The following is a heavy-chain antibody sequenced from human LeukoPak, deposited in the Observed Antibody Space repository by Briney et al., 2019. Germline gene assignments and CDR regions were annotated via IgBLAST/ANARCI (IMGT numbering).Heavy chain of an antibody. Sequence: SETLSLTCTVSGGSISSGSWYWGWIRQPPGKGLEWIGSIYFTGTTYYNPSLKSRVTISVDTSGSQFSLKLSSLTAADTAVYYCARHSADFRSGYYTVSVIDYWGQGTLVTVSS. CDR3: ARHSADFRSGYYTVSVIDY. D-gene: IGHD3-3*01. J-gene: IGHJ4*02. CDR2: IYFTGTT. V-gene: IGHV4-39*01. CDR1: GGSISSGSWY.